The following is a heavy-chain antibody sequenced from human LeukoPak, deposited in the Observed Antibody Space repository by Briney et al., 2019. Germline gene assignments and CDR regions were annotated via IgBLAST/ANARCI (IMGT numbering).Heavy chain of an antibody. Sequence: SETLSLTCAVYAGSFSGYYWTWIRQPPGKGLEWIGEINHSGSTNYNPSLKSRVTISVDTSKNQFSLKLSSVTAADTAVYYCARGRPKRYCSGGSCRMDYYYMDVWGKGTTVTVSS. V-gene: IGHV4-34*01. CDR2: INHSGST. CDR3: ARGRPKRYCSGGSCRMDYYYMDV. D-gene: IGHD2-15*01. CDR1: AGSFSGYY. J-gene: IGHJ6*03.